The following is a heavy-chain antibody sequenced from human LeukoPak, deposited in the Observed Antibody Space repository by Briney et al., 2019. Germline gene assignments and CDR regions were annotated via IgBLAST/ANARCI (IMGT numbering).Heavy chain of an antibody. CDR1: GFTFSSYE. D-gene: IGHD5-18*01. CDR3: ARPTAPHFYYYMDV. Sequence: GGSLRLSCAASGFTFSSYEMNWVRQAPGKGLEWVSYISSSGSTIYYADSVKGRFTMSRDNANNSLYLQMNSLRAEDTAVYYCARPTAPHFYYYMDVWGKGTTVTVSS. CDR2: ISSSGSTI. V-gene: IGHV3-48*03. J-gene: IGHJ6*03.